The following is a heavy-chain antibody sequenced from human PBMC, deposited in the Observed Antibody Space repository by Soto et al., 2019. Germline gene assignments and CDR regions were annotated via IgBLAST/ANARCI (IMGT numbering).Heavy chain of an antibody. D-gene: IGHD3-22*01. V-gene: IGHV1-69*13. J-gene: IGHJ3*02. CDR2: IIPICGTA. CDR1: WGTLSSYA. Sequence: SVEVSFKASWGTLSSYAISCVRKAPGQGLEWMGGIIPICGTANYAPKFQGRVTITADESTSTAYIELSSLRSEDTAVYYCACSAVVIPYVFDICGQGTMDT. CDR3: ACSAVVIPYVFDI.